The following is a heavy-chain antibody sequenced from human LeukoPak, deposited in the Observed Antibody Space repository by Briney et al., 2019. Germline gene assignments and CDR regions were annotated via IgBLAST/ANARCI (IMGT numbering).Heavy chain of an antibody. CDR1: GYTFTSYG. D-gene: IGHD3/OR15-3a*01. J-gene: IGHJ4*02. Sequence: GASVKVSCKASGYTFTSYGISWVRQAPGQGLEWMGWISAYNGNTNYAQELQGRVTMTTDTSTSTAYMELRSLRSDDTAVYYCAVLRISDYYFDYWGQGTLVTVSS. V-gene: IGHV1-18*01. CDR3: AVLRISDYYFDY. CDR2: ISAYNGNT.